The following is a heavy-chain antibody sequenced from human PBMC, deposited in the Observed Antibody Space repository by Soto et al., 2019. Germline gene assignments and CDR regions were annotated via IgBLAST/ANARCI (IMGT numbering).Heavy chain of an antibody. Sequence: QVQLVQSGAEVKKPGASVKVSWKASGYTFTSYGISWVRQAPGQGLEGMGWISAYNGNTKYAQKLQGRVTMTTHTSTRREYMELRSLRSDDTAVYYCARDLWTGYYDFLSGYFQLAANGMDVWGQGNPGTVSS. D-gene: IGHD3-9*01. CDR3: ARDLWTGYYDFLSGYFQLAANGMDV. J-gene: IGHJ6*02. CDR2: ISAYNGNT. V-gene: IGHV1-18*04. CDR1: GYTFTSYG.